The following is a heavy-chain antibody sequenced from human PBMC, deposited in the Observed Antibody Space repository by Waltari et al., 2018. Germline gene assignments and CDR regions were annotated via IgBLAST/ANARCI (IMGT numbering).Heavy chain of an antibody. CDR2: ISSSSSTI. CDR3: ARGIAAAGTRPFDY. V-gene: IGHV3-48*01. D-gene: IGHD6-13*01. CDR1: GFTFSSYR. Sequence: EVQLVESGGGLVQPGGSLRLSCAASGFTFSSYRMNWVRQAPGKGLEWVSYISSSSSTIYYADSVKGRFTISRDNAKNSLYLQMNSLRAEDTAVYYCARGIAAAGTRPFDYWGQGTLVTVSS. J-gene: IGHJ4*02.